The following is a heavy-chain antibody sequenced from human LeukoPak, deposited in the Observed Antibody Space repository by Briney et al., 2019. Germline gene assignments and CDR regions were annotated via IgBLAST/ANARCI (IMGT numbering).Heavy chain of an antibody. CDR1: GGTFSSYA. CDR3: AISSGYYKGYFDY. CDR2: IIPIPGIA. D-gene: IGHD3-22*01. J-gene: IGHJ4*02. V-gene: IGHV1-69*04. Sequence: GASVKVSCKASGGTFSSYAISWVRQAPGQGLEWMGRIIPIPGIANCAQKFQGRVTITADKSTSTAYMELSSLRSEDTAVYYCAISSGYYKGYFDYWGQGTLVTVSS.